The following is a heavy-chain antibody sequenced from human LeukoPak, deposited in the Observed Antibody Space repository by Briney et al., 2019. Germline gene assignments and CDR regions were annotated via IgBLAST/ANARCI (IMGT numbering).Heavy chain of an antibody. V-gene: IGHV3-49*03. D-gene: IGHD2-2*01. Sequence: QAGRSLRLSCTASGFTFGDYAMSWFRQAPGKGLEWVGFIRSKAYGGTTEYAASVKGRFTISRDDSKSIAYLQMNSLKTEDTAVYYCATATSWTFDPWGQGTLVTVSS. CDR1: GFTFGDYA. CDR2: IRSKAYGGTT. CDR3: ATATSWTFDP. J-gene: IGHJ5*02.